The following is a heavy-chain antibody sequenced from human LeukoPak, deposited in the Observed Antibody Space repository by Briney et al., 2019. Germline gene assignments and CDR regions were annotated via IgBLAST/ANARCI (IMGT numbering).Heavy chain of an antibody. CDR1: GGSVSSRRYY. D-gene: IGHD6-6*01. V-gene: IGHV4-61*01. CDR3: ARGGSPSEGFDY. J-gene: IGHJ4*02. Sequence: SESLSLTCTVSGGSVSSRRYYWTWIRQPPGKGLEWIGYIYYSGSTNYNPSLQSRLTISLDTSKNQSSLKLSSVTAADTAVYYCARGGSPSEGFDYCSERTLVTV. CDR2: IYYSGST.